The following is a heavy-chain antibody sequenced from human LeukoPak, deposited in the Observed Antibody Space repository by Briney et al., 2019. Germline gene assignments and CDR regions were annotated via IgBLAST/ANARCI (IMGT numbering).Heavy chain of an antibody. CDR1: GGTFSSYA. CDR3: ARGRYSGYAHGFDSDY. CDR2: IIPILGIA. V-gene: IGHV1-69*04. D-gene: IGHD5-12*01. J-gene: IGHJ4*02. Sequence: ASVKVSCKASGGTFSSYAISWVRQAPGQGLEWMGRIIPILGIANYAQKFQGRVTITVDKSTSTAYMELSSLRSEDTAVYYCARGRYSGYAHGFDSDYWGQGTLVTVSS.